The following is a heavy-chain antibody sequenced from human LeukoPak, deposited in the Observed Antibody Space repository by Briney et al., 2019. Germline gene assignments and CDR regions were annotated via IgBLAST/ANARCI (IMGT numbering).Heavy chain of an antibody. Sequence: GASVKVSCKASGYMFVHYEINWVRQAAGRGLEWMGWMSPRSGETGYAQKFQGRVTMTRNTDTGTAYLEVNSLTSEDTAVYYCARYEPLLYYFHHWGQGTLIAVSA. V-gene: IGHV1-8*01. J-gene: IGHJ1*01. CDR3: ARYEPLLYYFHH. D-gene: IGHD2/OR15-2a*01. CDR2: MSPRSGET. CDR1: GYMFVHYE.